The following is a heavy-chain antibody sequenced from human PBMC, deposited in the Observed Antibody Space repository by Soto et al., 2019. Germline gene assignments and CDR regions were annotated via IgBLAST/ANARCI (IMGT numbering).Heavy chain of an antibody. J-gene: IGHJ6*03. V-gene: IGHV4-39*01. Sequence: SETLSLTCTVSGDSISSGPYYWGWIRQPPGKGLEWIGSFYYTGNTNYNPSLKSRVTISVDKSKNQFSLKLSSVTAADTAVYYCASQGLPYFDWSPTPLYYMDVWGKGTTVTVSS. CDR3: ASQGLPYFDWSPTPLYYMDV. D-gene: IGHD3-9*01. CDR2: FYYTGNT. CDR1: GDSISSGPYY.